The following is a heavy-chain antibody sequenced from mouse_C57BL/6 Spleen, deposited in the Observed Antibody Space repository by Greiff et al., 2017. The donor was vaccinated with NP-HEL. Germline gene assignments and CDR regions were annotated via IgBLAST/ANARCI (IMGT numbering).Heavy chain of an antibody. J-gene: IGHJ2*01. D-gene: IGHD1-1*01. V-gene: IGHV5-16*01. CDR1: GFTFSDYY. CDR3: AREYYYGSRYYFDY. CDR2: INYDGSST. Sequence: VKLVESEGGLVQPGSSMKLSCTASGFTFSDYYMAWVRQVPEKGLEWVANINYDGSSTYYLDSLKSRFIISRDNAKNILYLQMSSLKSEDTATYYCAREYYYGSRYYFDYWGQGTTLTVSS.